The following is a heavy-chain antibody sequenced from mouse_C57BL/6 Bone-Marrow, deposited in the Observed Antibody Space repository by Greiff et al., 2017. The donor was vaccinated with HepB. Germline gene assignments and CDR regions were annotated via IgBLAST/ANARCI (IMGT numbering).Heavy chain of an antibody. CDR2: IEPNSGGT. CDR1: GYTFNSYW. V-gene: IGHV1-72*01. CDR3: ARPVVGGDYDY. Sequence: QVQLQQPGAELVKPGASVKLSCKASGYTFNSYWLHWVKQRPGRGLEWIGRIEPNSGGTKYNEKFKSKATLTVDKPSSTPYMQLSSLTSEDSAVYYCARPVVGGDYDYWGQGTTLTVSS. D-gene: IGHD1-1*01. J-gene: IGHJ2*01.